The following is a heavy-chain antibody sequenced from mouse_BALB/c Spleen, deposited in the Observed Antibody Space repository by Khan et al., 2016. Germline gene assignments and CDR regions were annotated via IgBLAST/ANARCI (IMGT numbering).Heavy chain of an antibody. V-gene: IGHV1-77*01. CDR1: GYTFTDYY. D-gene: IGHD1-2*01. J-gene: IGHJ4*01. Sequence: QVQLQQSGTELPRPGASVKLSCKASGYTFTDYYVNWVQQRTGQGLEWIGAILPGSGCTYYNDKFKGKATLTADTSSSTAYLQLSSLTSEDSAVYFCARSYYGYYAMDYWGHGTSVTVSS. CDR2: ILPGSGCT. CDR3: ARSYYGYYAMDY.